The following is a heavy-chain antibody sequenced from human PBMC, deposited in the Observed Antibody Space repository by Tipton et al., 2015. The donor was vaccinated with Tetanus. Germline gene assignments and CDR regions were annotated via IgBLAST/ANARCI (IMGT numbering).Heavy chain of an antibody. J-gene: IGHJ4*02. CDR1: GYTFTSYD. V-gene: IGHV1-8*01. CDR2: VNPNTGDT. Sequence: QVQLVQSGAEVKKPGASVKVSCKASGYTFTSYDINWVRQATGQGFEWMGWVNPNTGDTGYAEKFQGRVTITRNTSINTVYMELSSLRSEDTAVYYCAAPLFRSAAGKAYWGQGTLLTVSS. D-gene: IGHD6-13*01. CDR3: AAPLFRSAAGKAY.